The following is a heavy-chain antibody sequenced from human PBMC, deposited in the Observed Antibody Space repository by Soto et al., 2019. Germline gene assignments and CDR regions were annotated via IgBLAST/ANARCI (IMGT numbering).Heavy chain of an antibody. CDR1: GFTVSSNY. J-gene: IGHJ6*02. D-gene: IGHD6-6*01. CDR2: IYSGGST. CDR3: ARDRSMGSDYYYYGMDV. V-gene: IGHV3-53*01. Sequence: GGSLRLSCAASGFTVSSNYMSWVRQAPGKGLEWVSVIYSGGSTYYADSAKGRFTISRDNSKNTLYLQMNSLRAEDTAVYYCARDRSMGSDYYYYGMDVWGQGTTVTVSS.